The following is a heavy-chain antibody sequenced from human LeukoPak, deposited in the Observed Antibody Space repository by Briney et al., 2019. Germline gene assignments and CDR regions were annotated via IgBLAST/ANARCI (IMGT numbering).Heavy chain of an antibody. Sequence: GESLKIPCKGSGYSFTIYWIGWVRQMPGKGLEWMGIIYPADSDTRYSPSFQGQVTISADKSISTTYLQWSSLKASDTAMYYCVRSTMVRGVISMDVWGQGTTVTVSS. D-gene: IGHD3-10*01. V-gene: IGHV5-51*06. J-gene: IGHJ6*02. CDR1: GYSFTIYW. CDR2: IYPADSDT. CDR3: VRSTMVRGVISMDV.